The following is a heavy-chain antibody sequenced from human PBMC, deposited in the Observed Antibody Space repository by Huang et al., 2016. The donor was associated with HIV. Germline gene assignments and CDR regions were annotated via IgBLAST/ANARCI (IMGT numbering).Heavy chain of an antibody. J-gene: IGHJ4*02. Sequence: QVQLVQSGAEVKKPGSSVKVSCKASGGSFRDFAIGWVRQAPGKGLEWMGGITPTLGTANYAQKFQGRVTIIADESTSTAYMELSSLRSEDTAVYYCATVDYYDTSGPQRGYFDNWGQGTLVTVSS. CDR3: ATVDYYDTSGPQRGYFDN. D-gene: IGHD3-22*01. V-gene: IGHV1-69*01. CDR2: ITPTLGTA. CDR1: GGSFRDFA.